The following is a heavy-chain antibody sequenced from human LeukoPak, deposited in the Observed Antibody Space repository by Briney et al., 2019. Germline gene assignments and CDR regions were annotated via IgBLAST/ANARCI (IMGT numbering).Heavy chain of an antibody. V-gene: IGHV4-34*01. D-gene: IGHD2-2*02. J-gene: IGHJ4*02. CDR2: INHSGGT. CDR3: ARNRIPDY. Sequence: SETLSLTCAVYGGSFSGYYWSWIRQPPGKGLEWIGEINHSGGTNYNPSLKSRVTISVDTSKNQFSLKLSSVTAADTAVYYCARNRIPDYWGQGTLVTVSS. CDR1: GGSFSGYY.